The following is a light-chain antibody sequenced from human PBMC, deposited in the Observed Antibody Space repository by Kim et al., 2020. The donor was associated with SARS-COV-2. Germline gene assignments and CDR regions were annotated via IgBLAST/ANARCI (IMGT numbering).Light chain of an antibody. CDR2: GNN. Sequence: QSVLTQPPSASGTPGQRVTISCSGSSSNIGSNYVYWYQQVPGTAPKLLISGNNQRPSGVPDRFSGSQSGTSASLAISGLRSEDEADYYCAACDDSLSAWVFGGGTQLTVL. CDR1: SSNIGSNY. V-gene: IGLV1-47*01. J-gene: IGLJ3*02. CDR3: AACDDSLSAWV.